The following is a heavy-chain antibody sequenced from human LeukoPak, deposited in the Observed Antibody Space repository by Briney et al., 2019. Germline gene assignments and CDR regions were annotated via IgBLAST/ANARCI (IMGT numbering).Heavy chain of an antibody. Sequence: PGGSLRLSCAASGFIFSHYGMHWARQAPGKGLEWVAGIWSDGSNRFYAGSVKGRFTISRDNSQNTLFLQMNSLRAEDTAMYYCARDAQRGFDYSNSLEYWGHGTLVTVSS. CDR2: IWSDGSNR. CDR3: ARDAQRGFDYSNSLEY. D-gene: IGHD4-11*01. J-gene: IGHJ4*01. CDR1: GFIFSHYG. V-gene: IGHV3-33*01.